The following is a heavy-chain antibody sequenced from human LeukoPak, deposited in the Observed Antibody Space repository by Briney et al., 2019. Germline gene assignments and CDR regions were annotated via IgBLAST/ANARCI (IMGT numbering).Heavy chain of an antibody. Sequence: ASVKVSCKASGGTFSSYAISWVRQAPGQGLEWMGGIIPIFGTANYAQKFQGRVTITTDESTSTAYMELSSLRSEDTAVYYCARRRGPKVVVPAAIPGAFDIWGQGTMVTVSS. CDR2: IIPIFGTA. CDR1: GGTFSSYA. D-gene: IGHD2-2*02. J-gene: IGHJ3*02. CDR3: ARRRGPKVVVPAAIPGAFDI. V-gene: IGHV1-69*05.